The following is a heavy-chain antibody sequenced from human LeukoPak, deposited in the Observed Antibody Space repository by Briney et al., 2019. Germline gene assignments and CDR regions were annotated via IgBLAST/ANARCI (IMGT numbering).Heavy chain of an antibody. D-gene: IGHD6-13*01. CDR1: GGTFSSYA. Sequence: GASVKVSCKASGGTFSSYAISWVRQAPGQGLEWMGRIIPILGIANYAQKFQGRVTITADKSTSTAYMELSSLRSEDTAVYYCARDSPSVYSSSWYRGAFDIWGQGTMVTVSS. CDR2: IIPILGIA. V-gene: IGHV1-69*04. CDR3: ARDSPSVYSSSWYRGAFDI. J-gene: IGHJ3*02.